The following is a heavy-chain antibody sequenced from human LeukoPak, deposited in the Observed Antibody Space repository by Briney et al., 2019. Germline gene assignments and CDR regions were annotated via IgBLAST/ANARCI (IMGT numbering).Heavy chain of an antibody. V-gene: IGHV3-23*01. J-gene: IGHJ3*02. D-gene: IGHD5/OR15-5a*01. Sequence: PGGSLRLSCAASGFTFSSYGMSWVRQAPGKGLEWVSAISGSGGSTYYADSVKGRFTISRDNSKNTLYLQMNSLRAEDTAVYYCARELGRRFRGMAFDIWGQGTMVTVSS. CDR2: ISGSGGST. CDR3: ARELGRRFRGMAFDI. CDR1: GFTFSSYG.